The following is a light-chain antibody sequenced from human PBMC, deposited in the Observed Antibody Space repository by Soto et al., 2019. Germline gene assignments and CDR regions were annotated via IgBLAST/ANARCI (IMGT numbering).Light chain of an antibody. V-gene: IGLV2-14*01. CDR3: SSYTSSSTFV. CDR2: AVT. CDR1: SSDVGGYNY. Sequence: QSVLTQPASVSGSPGQSITISCTGTSSDVGGYNYVSWYQQHPGKAPKLMIYAVTDRPSGVSSRFSGSKSGNTASLTISGLQAEDEADYYCSSYTSSSTFVFGTRTKVTVL. J-gene: IGLJ1*01.